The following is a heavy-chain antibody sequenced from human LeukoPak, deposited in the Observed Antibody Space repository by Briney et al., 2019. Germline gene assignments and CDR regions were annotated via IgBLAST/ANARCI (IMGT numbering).Heavy chain of an antibody. CDR2: IYSGDTT. D-gene: IGHD1-14*01. J-gene: IGHJ4*02. CDR1: GFTVSTND. CDR3: ARHRIPEDDGFSAPLSSVFPAPLSN. Sequence: GGSLRLSCAASGFTVSTNDMSWVRQAPGKGLDWVSAIYSGDTTYNADSVKGRFTISRDNSKNTLYLQMNSLRPEDTALYYCARHRIPEDDGFSAPLSSVFPAPLSNWGQGTLVTVS. V-gene: IGHV3-53*01.